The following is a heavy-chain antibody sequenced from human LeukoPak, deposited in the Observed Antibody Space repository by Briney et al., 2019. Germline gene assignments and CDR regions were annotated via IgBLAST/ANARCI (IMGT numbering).Heavy chain of an antibody. Sequence: DSVKGRFTISRDNAKNSLYLQMNSLRAEDTAVYYCARGALSRIQLWPRESKRHKQFDYWGQGTLVTVSS. V-gene: IGHV3-7*01. D-gene: IGHD5-18*01. CDR3: ARGALSRIQLWPRESKRHKQFDY. J-gene: IGHJ4*02.